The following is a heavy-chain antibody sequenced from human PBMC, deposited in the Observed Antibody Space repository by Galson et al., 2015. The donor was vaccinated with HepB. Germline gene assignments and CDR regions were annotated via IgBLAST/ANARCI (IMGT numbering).Heavy chain of an antibody. V-gene: IGHV1-2*02. D-gene: IGHD3-22*01. CDR3: ARGYLDGRGRSHDY. CDR2: IIPNTGGT. Sequence: SVKVSCKASGGSFSRYAMSWFRQAPGQGLEWMGWIIPNTGGTNYAQRFQGRITMTRDTSISTAYMELSSLRSDDTAVFYCARGYLDGRGRSHDYWGQGTLVTVSS. J-gene: IGHJ4*02. CDR1: GGSFSRYA.